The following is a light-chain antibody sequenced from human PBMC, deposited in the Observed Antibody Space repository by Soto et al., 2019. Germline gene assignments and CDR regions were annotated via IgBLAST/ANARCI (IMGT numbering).Light chain of an antibody. CDR1: QSISRW. V-gene: IGKV1-5*01. Sequence: DIQMTHSLSTLSASVWDTVTVTARASQSISRWLAWYQQKPGKAPKLLIHDATSLESGVPSRFSGSGSGTEFTLTISSLQPDDFATYSCQQYSSYWTFAQGTKVDIK. CDR3: QQYSSYWT. J-gene: IGKJ1*01. CDR2: DAT.